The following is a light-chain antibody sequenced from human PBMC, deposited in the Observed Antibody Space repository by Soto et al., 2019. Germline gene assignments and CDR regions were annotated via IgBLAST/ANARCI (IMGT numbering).Light chain of an antibody. CDR1: SSNVGGNT. CDR3: AAWDYNLNAGL. J-gene: IGLJ3*02. V-gene: IGLV1-44*01. Sequence: QSVLTQSPSASGTPGQRVSISCSGASSNVGGNTVNWYQQLPGTAPKLLIYLNNLRASGVPVRFSGSRSGTSASLAISGLQFEDDDDYYCAAWDYNLNAGLFGGGTKLTVL. CDR2: LNN.